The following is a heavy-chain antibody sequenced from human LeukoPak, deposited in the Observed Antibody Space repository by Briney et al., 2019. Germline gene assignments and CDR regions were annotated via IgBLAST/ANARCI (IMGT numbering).Heavy chain of an antibody. CDR3: ARGCGGYYLYYFDY. Sequence: GGSLRLSCAASGFTFSSYSMNWVRQAPGKGLEWVSSISSSSSYIYYADSVKGRFTISRDNAKNSLYLQMNSLRAEDTAVYYCARGCGGYYLYYFDYWGQGTLVTVSS. V-gene: IGHV3-21*01. J-gene: IGHJ4*02. CDR2: ISSSSSYI. D-gene: IGHD3-22*01. CDR1: GFTFSSYS.